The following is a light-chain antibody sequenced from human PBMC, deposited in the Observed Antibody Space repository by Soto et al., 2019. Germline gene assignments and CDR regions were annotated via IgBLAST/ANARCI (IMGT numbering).Light chain of an antibody. J-gene: IGLJ2*01. CDR2: EVS. CDR3: SSYTTSTSFIL. V-gene: IGLV2-14*01. CDR1: SSDIGNYDF. Sequence: QSVLTQPASVSGSPGQSITISLTGTSSDIGNYDFVSWYQQVPGAAPKAMIYEVSSRPSGVSNRFSGSKSGNTASLTISGLQAEDEAYYYCSSYTTSTSFILFGGGTKVTVL.